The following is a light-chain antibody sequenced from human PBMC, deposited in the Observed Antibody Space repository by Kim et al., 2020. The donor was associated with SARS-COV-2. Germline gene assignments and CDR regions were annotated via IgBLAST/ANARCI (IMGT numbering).Light chain of an antibody. V-gene: IGKV1-8*01. J-gene: IGKJ5*01. CDR1: QGIRSY. CDR2: AAS. Sequence: ASTGDRVTITCRASQGIRSYLAWYQQKPGKAPKLLIYAASTLQSGVPSRFSGSGSGTDFTLTISCLQSEDFATYYCQQYYSYPLTFGQGTRLEIK. CDR3: QQYYSYPLT.